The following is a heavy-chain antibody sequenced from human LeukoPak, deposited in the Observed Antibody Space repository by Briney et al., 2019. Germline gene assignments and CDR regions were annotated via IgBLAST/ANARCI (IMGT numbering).Heavy chain of an antibody. CDR1: GYTFTSYY. D-gene: IGHD3-3*01. J-gene: IGHJ4*02. Sequence: ASVTASCTASGYTFTSYYMHWVRQAPGQGLEWMGIINPSGGSTSYAQKFQGRVTMTRDTSTSTVYMELSSLRSEDTAVYYCARGGVNWPYYFDYWGQGTLVTVSS. CDR2: INPSGGST. V-gene: IGHV1-46*01. CDR3: ARGGVNWPYYFDY.